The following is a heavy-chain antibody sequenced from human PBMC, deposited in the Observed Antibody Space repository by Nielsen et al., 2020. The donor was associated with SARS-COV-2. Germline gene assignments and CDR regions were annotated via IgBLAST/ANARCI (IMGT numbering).Heavy chain of an antibody. CDR3: TRRGPIGDHCGGGDCYPFDC. Sequence: GGSLRLSCTASGVTFSNNAMTWVRQAPGKGLEWVSSIGNSGDNIYYADSVKGRFTVSRDNSKNTLYLEMNSLRVEDTAVYYCTRRGPIGDHCGGGDCYPFDCWGQGTLVTVSS. J-gene: IGHJ4*02. CDR2: IGNSGDNI. V-gene: IGHV3-23*01. CDR1: GVTFSNNA. D-gene: IGHD2-21*02.